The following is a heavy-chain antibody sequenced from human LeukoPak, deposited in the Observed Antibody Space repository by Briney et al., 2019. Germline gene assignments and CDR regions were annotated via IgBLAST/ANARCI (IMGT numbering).Heavy chain of an antibody. D-gene: IGHD4-17*01. Sequence: GGPLRLSCAASGFTFSSYSMNWVRQAPGKGLEWVSSISSSSSYIYYADSVKGRFTISRDNAKNSLYLQMNSLRAEDTAVYYCARDSATVTTLAYFDYWGQGTLVTVSS. CDR1: GFTFSSYS. V-gene: IGHV3-21*01. CDR2: ISSSSSYI. CDR3: ARDSATVTTLAYFDY. J-gene: IGHJ4*02.